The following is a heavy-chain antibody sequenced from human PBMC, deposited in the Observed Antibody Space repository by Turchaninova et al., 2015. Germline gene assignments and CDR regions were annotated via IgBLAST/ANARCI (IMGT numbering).Heavy chain of an antibody. CDR3: XXGRGWSGYYXGWFXP. CDR2: NNHSGST. CDR1: GGSFSGYY. J-gene: IGHJ5*02. Sequence: QVQLQQWGAGLLKPSETLSLTCAVYGGSFSGYYWSWIRQPPGTGLEWIGENNHSGSTNYNPSLKSRVTXSVXXXKNRFALKXXSGXXXDTAVYYGXXGRGWSGYYXGWFXPWGQGXLVTVSS. V-gene: IGHV4-34*01. D-gene: IGHD3-3*01.